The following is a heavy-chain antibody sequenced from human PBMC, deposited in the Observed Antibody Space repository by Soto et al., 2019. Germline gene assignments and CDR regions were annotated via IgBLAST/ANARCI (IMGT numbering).Heavy chain of an antibody. CDR2: ISPKSGGA. J-gene: IGHJ1*01. D-gene: IGHD3-9*01. CDR3: GRYKSGLRCHLVS. V-gene: IGHV1-2*02. CDR1: GYAFSGYY. Sequence: LVNVSCTTVGYAFSGYYIQWGSEAPGQLLEYMGWISPKSGGAAYAQKFRGRVTMTRDTSVNLAYLHLSSLKSDDTALYSCGRYKSGLRCHLVSWGQATRVPDSS.